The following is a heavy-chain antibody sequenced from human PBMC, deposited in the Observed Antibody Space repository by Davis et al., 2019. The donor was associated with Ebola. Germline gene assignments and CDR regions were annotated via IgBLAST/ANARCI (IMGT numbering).Heavy chain of an antibody. V-gene: IGHV3-21*04. CDR1: GFTFSSYS. J-gene: IGHJ5*02. Sequence: GGSLRLSCAASGFTFSSYSMNWVRQALGKGLEWVSSISSSSSYIYYADSVKGRFTISRDNAKNSLYLQMNSLRAEDTAVYYCAKGGGTSSSDFRRTWGQGTLVTVSS. D-gene: IGHD6-6*01. CDR2: ISSSSSYI. CDR3: AKGGGTSSSDFRRT.